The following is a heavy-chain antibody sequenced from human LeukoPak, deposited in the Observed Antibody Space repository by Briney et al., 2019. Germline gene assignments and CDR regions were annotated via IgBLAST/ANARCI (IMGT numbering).Heavy chain of an antibody. CDR1: GGTISSGDYY. CDR3: ARDHEGGNYGGNSNWFDP. J-gene: IGHJ5*02. D-gene: IGHD4-23*01. V-gene: IGHV4-61*02. CDR2: VYISGFT. Sequence: PSQTLSLTCTASGGTISSGDYYWSWNRQPAGKGLEWIGRVYISGFTNYNPSLKSRVTISVDTSRNQFSLKLSSVTAADTAVYYCARDHEGGNYGGNSNWFDPWGQGTLVTVSS.